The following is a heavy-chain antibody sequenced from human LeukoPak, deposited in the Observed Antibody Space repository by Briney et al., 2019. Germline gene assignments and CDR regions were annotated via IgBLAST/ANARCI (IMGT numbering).Heavy chain of an antibody. CDR1: GFTFSSYG. CDR2: ISGSGGST. J-gene: IGHJ4*02. V-gene: IGHV3-23*01. CDR3: VRDWGYDSSGYWQKYFDT. D-gene: IGHD3-22*01. Sequence: GGSLRLSCAASGFTFSSYGMSWVRRAPGKGLEWVSAISGSGGSTYYADSVKGRFTISRDNSKNTVYLQMNSLRAEDTAVYYCVRDWGYDSSGYWQKYFDTWGQGTLVTVSS.